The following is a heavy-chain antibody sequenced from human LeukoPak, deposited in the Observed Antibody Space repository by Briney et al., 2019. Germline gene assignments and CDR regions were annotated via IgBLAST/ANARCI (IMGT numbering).Heavy chain of an antibody. Sequence: SVKVSCKASGGTFSSYAISWVRQAPGRGLEWMGRIIPIFGTANYAQKFQGRVTITTDESTSTAYMELSSLRSEDTAVYYCADCSSTSCYYYYYMDVWGKGTTVTVSS. CDR3: ADCSSTSCYYYYYMDV. J-gene: IGHJ6*03. CDR2: IIPIFGTA. D-gene: IGHD2-2*01. CDR1: GGTFSSYA. V-gene: IGHV1-69*05.